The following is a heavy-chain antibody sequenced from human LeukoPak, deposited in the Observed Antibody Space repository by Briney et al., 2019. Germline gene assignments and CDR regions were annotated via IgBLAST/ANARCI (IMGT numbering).Heavy chain of an antibody. D-gene: IGHD5-12*01. V-gene: IGHV1-69*05. Sequence: ASVKVSCKASGGSFNNYAVTWVRQATGQGLEWMGGFIPILDTTNYAPNFQGRVTITTDESSTTAYMELSSLKWEDTALYYCARSNDYDYHFNYWGQGTLVTVSS. CDR2: FIPILDTT. CDR1: GGSFNNYA. CDR3: ARSNDYDYHFNY. J-gene: IGHJ4*02.